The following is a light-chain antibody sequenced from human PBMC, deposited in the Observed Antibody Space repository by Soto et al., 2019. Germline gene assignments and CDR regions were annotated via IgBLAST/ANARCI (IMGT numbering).Light chain of an antibody. CDR2: GAS. V-gene: IGKV3-20*01. CDR3: HQYGSSPRT. Sequence: EIVLKQSPATLSLSPGERATLSCRASQSVSTYLAWYQQKPGQAPRLLIYGASSRATGIPDRFSGSGSGTDFTLTISRLEPEDLAVYYCHQYGSSPRTFGQGTKV. CDR1: QSVSTY. J-gene: IGKJ1*01.